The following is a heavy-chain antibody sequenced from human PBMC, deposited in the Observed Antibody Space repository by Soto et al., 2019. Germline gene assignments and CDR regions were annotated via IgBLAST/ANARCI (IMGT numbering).Heavy chain of an antibody. CDR2: ISGSGGST. Sequence: GGSLRLSCAASGFTFSSYAMSWVRQAPGKGLEWVSAISGSGGSTYYADSVKGRFTISRDNSKNTLYLQMNSLRAKDTAVYYCAKDRKRDYYYYYMDVWGKGTTVTVSS. D-gene: IGHD6-25*01. CDR1: GFTFSSYA. CDR3: AKDRKRDYYYYYMDV. J-gene: IGHJ6*03. V-gene: IGHV3-23*01.